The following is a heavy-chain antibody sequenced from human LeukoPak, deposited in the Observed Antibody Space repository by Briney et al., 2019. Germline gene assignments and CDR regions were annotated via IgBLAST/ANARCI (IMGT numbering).Heavy chain of an antibody. D-gene: IGHD3-22*01. CDR2: IIPIFGTA. Sequence: VAPVKVSCKASGGTFSSYAISWVRPAPGQGLEWMGGIIPIFGTANYAQKFQGRVTITADESTSTAYMELSSLRSEDTAVYYCARDRSGGYYYDSSGYYPWGQGTLVTVSS. J-gene: IGHJ5*02. CDR1: GGTFSSYA. V-gene: IGHV1-69*13. CDR3: ARDRSGGYYYDSSGYYP.